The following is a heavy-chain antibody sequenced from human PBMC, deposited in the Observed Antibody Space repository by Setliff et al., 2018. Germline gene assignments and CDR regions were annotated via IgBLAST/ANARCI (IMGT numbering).Heavy chain of an antibody. V-gene: IGHV4-39*07. J-gene: IGHJ5*02. CDR3: ARRPGQLVEGSWFDP. D-gene: IGHD6-6*01. Sequence: PSETLSLTCTVSGGSISSSSYYWGWIRQPPGKGLEWIGSIYYSGSTCYNPSLKSRVTISVDTSKNQFSLKLSPVTAADTAVYYCARRPGQLVEGSWFDPWGQGTLVTVSS. CDR2: IYYSGST. CDR1: GGSISSSSYY.